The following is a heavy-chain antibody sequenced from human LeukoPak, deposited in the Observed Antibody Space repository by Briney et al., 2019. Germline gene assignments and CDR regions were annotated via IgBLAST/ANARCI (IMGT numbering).Heavy chain of an antibody. D-gene: IGHD4-11*01. CDR3: ARESSNYGYYYYYYYMDV. Sequence: SETLSLTCTVSGVSISSSSYYWGWIRQPRGKGLEWIGSIYYSGSTYYNPSLKSRVTISVDTSKNQFSLKLSSVTAADTAVYYCARESSNYGYYYYYYYMDVWGTGTTVTVSS. CDR1: GVSISSSSYY. CDR2: IYYSGST. J-gene: IGHJ6*03. V-gene: IGHV4-39*07.